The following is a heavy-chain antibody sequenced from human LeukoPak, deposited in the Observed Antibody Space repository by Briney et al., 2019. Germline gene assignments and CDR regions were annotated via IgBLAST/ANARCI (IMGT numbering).Heavy chain of an antibody. CDR1: GRTFSSYA. D-gene: IGHD6-13*01. CDR2: IIPIFGTA. V-gene: IGHV1-69*13. J-gene: IGHJ6*02. Sequence: GASVKVSCKASGRTFSSYAISWVRQAPGQGLERMGGIIPIFGTANYAQKFQGRVTITADESTSTAYMELSSLRSEDTAVYYCARGQRYSSSWFGMDVWGQGTTVTVSS. CDR3: ARGQRYSSSWFGMDV.